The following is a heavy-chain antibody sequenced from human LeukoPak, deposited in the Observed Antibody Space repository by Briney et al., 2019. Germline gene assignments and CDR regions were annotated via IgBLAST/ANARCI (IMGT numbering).Heavy chain of an antibody. Sequence: ASVKVSCKASGYTFTSYYMHWVRQAPGQGLEWMGIINPSGGSTSYAQKFQGRVTMTRDTSTSTVYMELSSLRPEDTAVYYCAREGGATDPFDYWGQGTLVTVSS. D-gene: IGHD5-24*01. CDR3: AREGGATDPFDY. J-gene: IGHJ4*02. CDR2: INPSGGST. V-gene: IGHV1-46*01. CDR1: GYTFTSYY.